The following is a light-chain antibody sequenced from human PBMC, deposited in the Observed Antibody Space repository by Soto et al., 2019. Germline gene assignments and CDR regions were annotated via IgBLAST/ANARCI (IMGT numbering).Light chain of an antibody. Sequence: EIVMTQSPATLSVSPGERATLSCRASQSVSSNLAWYQQKPGQAPRLLIYGASTRATGILARFSGSGSGTEFTLTISSLQSEDFAVYYCQQYNNWPPELTFGGGTKVDIK. CDR1: QSVSSN. V-gene: IGKV3-15*01. CDR2: GAS. CDR3: QQYNNWPPELT. J-gene: IGKJ4*01.